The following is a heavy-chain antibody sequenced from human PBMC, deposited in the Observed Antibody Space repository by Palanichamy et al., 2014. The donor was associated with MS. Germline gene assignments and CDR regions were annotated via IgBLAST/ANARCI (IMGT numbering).Heavy chain of an antibody. CDR1: GGSLNSFH. CDR3: ARRILQWRDGMDF. J-gene: IGHJ6*02. V-gene: IGHV4-4*09. D-gene: IGHD2-15*01. Sequence: QVQLQESGPGLAKPSETLSLTCTVSGGSLNSFHWTWIRQPPGKGLEWIGYIYYSGDTSGRTSYNPSLKSRATISLDTSKNTFSLKLSSVTATDTAVYYCARRILQWRDGMDFWGQGTTVTVS. CDR2: IYYSGDTSGRT.